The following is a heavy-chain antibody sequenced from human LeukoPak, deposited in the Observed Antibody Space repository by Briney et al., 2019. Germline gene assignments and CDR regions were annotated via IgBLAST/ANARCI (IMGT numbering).Heavy chain of an antibody. J-gene: IGHJ4*02. Sequence: PSEPLSLTCAVYGGSLSSYYWSWVRQSPGKGLEWIGEMHRAGRSDYNPSLGSRVTISVDASKNQFSLYLRSMTAADTAVYYCARGIKRYYYYGLGSCPYDSWGQGSLVTVSS. CDR3: ARGIKRYYYYGLGSCPYDS. CDR1: GGSLSSYY. D-gene: IGHD3-10*01. CDR2: MHRAGRS. V-gene: IGHV4-34*01.